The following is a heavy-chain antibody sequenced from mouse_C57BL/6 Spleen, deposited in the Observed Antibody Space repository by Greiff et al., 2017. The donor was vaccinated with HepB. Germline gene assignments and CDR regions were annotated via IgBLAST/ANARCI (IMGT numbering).Heavy chain of an antibody. CDR2: IHPNSGST. V-gene: IGHV1-64*01. CDR3: ARDAQATSDFDY. Sequence: QVQLQQPGAELVKPGASVKLSCKASGYTFTSYWMHWVKQRPGQGLEWIGMIHPNSGSTNYNEKFKSKATLTVDKSSSTAYMQLSSLTSEDSAVYYGARDAQATSDFDYWGQGTTLTVSS. J-gene: IGHJ2*01. CDR1: GYTFTSYW. D-gene: IGHD3-2*02.